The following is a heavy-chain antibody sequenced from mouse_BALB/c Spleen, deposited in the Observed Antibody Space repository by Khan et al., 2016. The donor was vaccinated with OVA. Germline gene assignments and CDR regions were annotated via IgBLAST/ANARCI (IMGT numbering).Heavy chain of an antibody. CDR2: IFPGSGTP. CDR3: ARGGYSVFAY. J-gene: IGHJ3*01. Sequence: QVQLKQSGPELVKPGASLNVSCKASGYKFTDYIIGWVKQSTRQGLEWIGDIFPGSGTPYYNEKFKDKATLTADKSSNTAYMQLSSLTSEDSAVYFCARGGYSVFAYWGQGTLVTVSA. D-gene: IGHD2-14*01. CDR1: GYKFTDYI. V-gene: IGHV1-77*01.